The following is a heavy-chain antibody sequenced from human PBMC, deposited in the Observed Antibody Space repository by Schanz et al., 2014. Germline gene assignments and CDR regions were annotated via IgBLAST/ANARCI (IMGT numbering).Heavy chain of an antibody. V-gene: IGHV3-23*01. CDR3: AKDLYNYGIFDS. J-gene: IGHJ5*01. CDR1: GFTFFGSFA. Sequence: EVQLLESGGGLVQPGGSLRLSCVASGFTFFGSFAMSWVRQAPGKGLEWVSGMSGSGSTADYADSVKGRFTISRDNSRKTLYLQMNSLRADDTAVYYCAKDLYNYGIFDSWRQGTLVTVSS. CDR2: MSGSGSTA. D-gene: IGHD3-16*01.